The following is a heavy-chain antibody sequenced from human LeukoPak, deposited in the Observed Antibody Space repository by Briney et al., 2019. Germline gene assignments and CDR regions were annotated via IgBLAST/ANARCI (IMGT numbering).Heavy chain of an antibody. V-gene: IGHV3-21*01. CDR1: GFTFSSYS. D-gene: IGHD3-10*01. Sequence: GGSLRLSCAASGFTFSSYSMNWVRHAPGKGLEWVSSIRSRTNDEYYADSVKGRFTISRDNAKNSLFLQMNSLRAEDTAVYYWARGFASGGGWFDPWGQGTRVTVSS. CDR2: IRSRTNDE. CDR3: ARGFASGGGWFDP. J-gene: IGHJ5*02.